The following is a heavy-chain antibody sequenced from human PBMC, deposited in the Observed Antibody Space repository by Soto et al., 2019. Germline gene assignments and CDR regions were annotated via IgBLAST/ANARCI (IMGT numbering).Heavy chain of an antibody. CDR3: ARDITATGTFGYFDY. D-gene: IGHD1-1*01. CDR2: ISYDGSNK. V-gene: IGHV3-30-3*01. CDR1: GFTFSSYA. Sequence: PWGSLRLSCAASGFTFSSYAIHFFRHSPFKGLEWVAVISYDGSNKYYADSVKGRFTISRDNSKNTLYLQMNSLRAEDTAVYYCARDITATGTFGYFDYWGQGTLVTVSS. J-gene: IGHJ4*02.